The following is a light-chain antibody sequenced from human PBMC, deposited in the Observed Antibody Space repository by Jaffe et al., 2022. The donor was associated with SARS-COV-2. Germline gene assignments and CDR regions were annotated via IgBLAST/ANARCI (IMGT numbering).Light chain of an antibody. CDR2: DAS. CDR1: QDIKNY. Sequence: DIQMTQSPSSLSASVGDRVTIACRASQDIKNYLNWYQHKPGRAPKLLIYDASNLEAGVPSRFSGGGSGTEFTFTISSLQPEDFATYYCQQYDNLPITFGQGTRLEIK. V-gene: IGKV1-33*01. CDR3: QQYDNLPIT. J-gene: IGKJ5*01.